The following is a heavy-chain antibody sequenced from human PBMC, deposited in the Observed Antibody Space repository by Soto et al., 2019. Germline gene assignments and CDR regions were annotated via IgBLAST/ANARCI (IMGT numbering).Heavy chain of an antibody. D-gene: IGHD2-15*01. CDR2: IYYSGST. Sequence: PSETLSLTCTVSGGSISSGGYYWSWIRQHPGKGLEWIGYIYYSGSTYYNPSLKSRVTISVDTSKNQFSLKLSSVTAADTAVYYCATTYSLVARLHNRWIVLWGQGTLGTGSS. CDR3: ATTYSLVARLHNRWIVL. V-gene: IGHV4-31*03. CDR1: GGSISSGGYY. J-gene: IGHJ4*02.